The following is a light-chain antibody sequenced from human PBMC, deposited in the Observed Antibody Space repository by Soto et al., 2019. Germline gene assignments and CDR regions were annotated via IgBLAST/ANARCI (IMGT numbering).Light chain of an antibody. CDR3: QHYDNTPPSVT. Sequence: EIVLTQSPDTLSLSPGQRATLSCRASQSVSSDYLVWYQQQPGQAPRLLIYGASRRATGIPDRFSGSGSGTDFILTISRLEPEDFAVYFCQHYDNTPPSVTFGPGTKVDIK. CDR2: GAS. V-gene: IGKV3-20*01. CDR1: QSVSSDY. J-gene: IGKJ3*01.